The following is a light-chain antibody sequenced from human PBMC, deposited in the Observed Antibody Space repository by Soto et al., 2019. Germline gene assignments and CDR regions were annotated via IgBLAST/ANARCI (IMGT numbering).Light chain of an antibody. Sequence: EIVLTQSPGTLSLSPGERATLSCRASQSVSSYYLAWYQQKPGQAPRLLIYAASSRATGIPDRFSGGGSGTDFTLTISRLEPEDSAVYYCQQYKTWPPTFGQGTKVDIK. J-gene: IGKJ1*01. CDR1: QSVSSYY. CDR2: AAS. V-gene: IGKV3-20*01. CDR3: QQYKTWPPT.